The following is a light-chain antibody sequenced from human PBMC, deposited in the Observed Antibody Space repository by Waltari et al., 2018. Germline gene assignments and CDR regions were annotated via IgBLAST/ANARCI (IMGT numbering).Light chain of an antibody. CDR3: QQYVTSPWT. CDR2: GAS. CDR1: QSLTSSF. J-gene: IGKJ1*01. V-gene: IGKV3-20*01. Sequence: EIVLTQSPGTLSLSPGDSATLSCRATQSLTSSFLAWYQQKPGQPPRLLIYGASSRATGIPDRFSGSGSGTDFTLTISRLEPEDFAVYYCQQYVTSPWTFGQGTKVEIK.